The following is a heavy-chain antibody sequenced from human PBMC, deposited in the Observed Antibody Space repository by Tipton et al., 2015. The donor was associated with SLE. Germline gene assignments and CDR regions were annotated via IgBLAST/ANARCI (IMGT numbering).Heavy chain of an antibody. CDR1: GGSISTSDYY. CDR3: GRLWADWTFDY. V-gene: IGHV4-39*01. CDR2: IFYSGST. J-gene: IGHJ4*02. D-gene: IGHD2-21*01. Sequence: LRLSCTVSGGSISTSDYYWGWIRQPPGQGLGWIGNIFYSGSTYYNPSLKSRVTISVDTSKNQFSLKLSSVTAADTAVYYCGRLWADWTFDYWGQGTLVTVSS.